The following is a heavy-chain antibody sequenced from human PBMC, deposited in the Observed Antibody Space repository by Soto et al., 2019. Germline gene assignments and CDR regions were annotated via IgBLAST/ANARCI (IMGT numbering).Heavy chain of an antibody. Sequence: SVKVSCKASGFTFTSSAVQWVRQARGQRLEWIGWIVVGSGNTNYAQKFQERVTITRDMSTSTAYMELSSLRSEDTAVYYCAADADSSGYPWFDPWGQGTLVTVSS. V-gene: IGHV1-58*01. CDR3: AADADSSGYPWFDP. CDR2: IVVGSGNT. J-gene: IGHJ5*02. CDR1: GFTFTSSA. D-gene: IGHD3-22*01.